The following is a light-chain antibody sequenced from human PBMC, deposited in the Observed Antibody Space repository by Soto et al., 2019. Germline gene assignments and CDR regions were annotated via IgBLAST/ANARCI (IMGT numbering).Light chain of an antibody. CDR2: DVN. Sequence: QSALTQPASVSGSPGQSITISCTGTISDIGGYNFISWYQHHPGKAPTLVIYDVNNRPSGISYRFSGSKSGNTASLTISGLHDEDEADYYCASYTRTTTLVFVGGTKVTVL. V-gene: IGLV2-14*01. J-gene: IGLJ2*01. CDR3: ASYTRTTTLV. CDR1: ISDIGGYNF.